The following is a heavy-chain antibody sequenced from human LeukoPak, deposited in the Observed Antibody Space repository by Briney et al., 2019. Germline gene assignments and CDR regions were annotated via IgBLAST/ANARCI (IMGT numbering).Heavy chain of an antibody. J-gene: IGHJ6*03. CDR3: ARDARITGTTFYYYYMDV. D-gene: IGHD1-7*01. Sequence: GSSVKVSCKASGYTFTSYGISWVRQPPGQGLEWMGWISAYNGNTNYAQKLQGRVTMATDTSTSTAYMELRSLRSDDTAVYYCARDARITGTTFYYYYMDVWGKGTTVTVSS. CDR2: ISAYNGNT. V-gene: IGHV1-18*01. CDR1: GYTFTSYG.